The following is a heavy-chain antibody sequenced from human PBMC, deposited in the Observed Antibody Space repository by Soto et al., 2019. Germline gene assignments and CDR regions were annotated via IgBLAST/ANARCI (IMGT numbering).Heavy chain of an antibody. V-gene: IGHV1-18*01. J-gene: IGHJ4*02. CDR1: GYTFTSYG. CDR3: ARAEELSTFGGVIAPDYYFDY. Sequence: GASVKVSCKASGYTFTSYGISWVRQAPGQGLEWMGWISAYNGNTNYAQKLQGRVTMTTDTSTSTAYMELRSLRSDDTAVYYCARAEELSTFGGVIAPDYYFDYWGQGTLVTVSS. D-gene: IGHD3-16*02. CDR2: ISAYNGNT.